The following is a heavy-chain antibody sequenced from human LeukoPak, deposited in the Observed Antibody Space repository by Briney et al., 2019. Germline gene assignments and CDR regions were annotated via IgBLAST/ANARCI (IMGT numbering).Heavy chain of an antibody. CDR3: AKDTAMVSYYYYYMDV. Sequence: PGRSLRLSCAASGFTFSSYGMHWVRQAPGKGLEWAAVIWCDGSNKYYADSVKGRFTISRDNSKNTLYLQMNSLRAEDTAVYYCAKDTAMVSYYYYYMDVWGKGTTVTVSS. D-gene: IGHD5-18*01. J-gene: IGHJ6*03. CDR2: IWCDGSNK. V-gene: IGHV3-33*06. CDR1: GFTFSSYG.